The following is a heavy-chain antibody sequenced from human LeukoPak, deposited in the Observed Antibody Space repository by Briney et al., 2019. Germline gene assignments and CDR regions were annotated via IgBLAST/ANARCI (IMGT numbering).Heavy chain of an antibody. CDR2: IYYTGSA. Sequence: SETLSLTCTVSGASVSSYYWSWFRQSPGEGLESIGYIYYTGSANYHPSLKSRVTMSVDTSKNQFSLKLNSVTAADTAVYYCATRVRPTSHGVFDIWGQGTLVTVSS. CDR1: GASVSSYY. J-gene: IGHJ3*02. D-gene: IGHD1-26*01. V-gene: IGHV4-59*02. CDR3: ATRVRPTSHGVFDI.